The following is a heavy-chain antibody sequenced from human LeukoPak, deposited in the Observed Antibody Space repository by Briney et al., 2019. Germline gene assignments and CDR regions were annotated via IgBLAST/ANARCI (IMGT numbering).Heavy chain of an antibody. D-gene: IGHD6-19*01. CDR2: ISGSGGST. Sequence: GGSLRLSCAASGFTFSSYAMSWVRQAPGKGLEWVSAISGSGGSTYYADSVKGRFTISRDNSKNTLYPQMNSLRAEDTAVYYCAKSSGWDMYFDYWGQGTLVTVSS. CDR3: AKSSGWDMYFDY. J-gene: IGHJ4*02. CDR1: GFTFSSYA. V-gene: IGHV3-23*01.